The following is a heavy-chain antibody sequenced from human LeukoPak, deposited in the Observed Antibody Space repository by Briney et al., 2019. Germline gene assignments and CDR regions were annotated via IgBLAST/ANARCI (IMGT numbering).Heavy chain of an antibody. Sequence: SQTLSLTCAISGDSVSSNSAAWTWIRQSPSRGLELLGRTYYRSKWDNDCAVSVKSRITINPDTSKNQFSLQLNSVTPEDTAVYYCARGRVTTIANYYYYYIDVWGKGTTVTVSS. D-gene: IGHD4-17*01. J-gene: IGHJ6*03. CDR3: ARGRVTTIANYYYYYIDV. V-gene: IGHV6-1*01. CDR1: GDSVSSNSAA. CDR2: TYYRSKWDN.